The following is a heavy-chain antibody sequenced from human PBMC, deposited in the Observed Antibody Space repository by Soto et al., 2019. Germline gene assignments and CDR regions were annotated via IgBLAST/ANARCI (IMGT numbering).Heavy chain of an antibody. Sequence: EVQLVESGGGLIQPGGSLRLSCEASGLNVRNNYMYWVRQAPGKGLEWVAVIYSTSATYYADSVKGRFTISSDDSDKTLFLQMNYLRLEDTAMYFCARGIVGATDFDNWGQGTLVTVSP. CDR1: GLNVRNNY. J-gene: IGHJ4*02. V-gene: IGHV3-53*01. CDR2: IYSTSAT. D-gene: IGHD1-26*01. CDR3: ARGIVGATDFDN.